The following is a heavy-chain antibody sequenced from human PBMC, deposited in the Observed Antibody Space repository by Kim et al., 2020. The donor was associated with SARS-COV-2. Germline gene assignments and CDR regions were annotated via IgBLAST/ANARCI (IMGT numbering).Heavy chain of an antibody. Sequence: GGSLRLSCVASGFTFSSYAMSWVRQAPGKGLEWVSGMSGSGGSTYYADSVKGRFTISRDNSKNTLYLQMNSLRAEDTAVYYCAKERGNYYDSRGYGFDYWGQGTLVTVSS. J-gene: IGHJ4*02. CDR2: MSGSGGST. D-gene: IGHD3-22*01. V-gene: IGHV3-23*01. CDR1: GFTFSSYA. CDR3: AKERGNYYDSRGYGFDY.